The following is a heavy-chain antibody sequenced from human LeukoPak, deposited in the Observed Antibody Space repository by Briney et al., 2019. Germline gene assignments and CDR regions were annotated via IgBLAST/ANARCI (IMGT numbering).Heavy chain of an antibody. V-gene: IGHV3-48*04. CDR3: ARLGVGASYYFDY. Sequence: GGSLRLSCAASGFTFGTYSMNWVRQAPGKGLEWLSFISRSSRTIYYADSVKGRFTISRDNAKNSLYLQMNSLRAEDTAVYYCARLGVGASYYFDYWGQGTLVTVSS. CDR2: ISRSSRTI. CDR1: GFTFGTYS. D-gene: IGHD3-16*01. J-gene: IGHJ4*02.